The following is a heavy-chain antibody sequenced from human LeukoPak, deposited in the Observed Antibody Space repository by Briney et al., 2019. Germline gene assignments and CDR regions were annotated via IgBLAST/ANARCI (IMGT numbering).Heavy chain of an antibody. Sequence: SDTLSLTCTVSGHSINDAYWHWIPQPPAQALVWIGYLHHRGGTNCNPSLESRVSISLDTSKNQCSLTLSSVTAADTAVYYCARVGTYYRSLDSWGQGTLVTVSS. J-gene: IGHJ4*02. CDR3: ARVGTYYRSLDS. V-gene: IGHV4-59*07. CDR2: LHHRGGT. D-gene: IGHD3-10*01. CDR1: GHSINDAY.